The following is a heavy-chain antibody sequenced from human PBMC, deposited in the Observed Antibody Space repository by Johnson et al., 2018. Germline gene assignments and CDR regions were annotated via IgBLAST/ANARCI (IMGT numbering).Heavy chain of an antibody. CDR1: GFTFSTYG. D-gene: IGHD3-16*01. J-gene: IGHJ6*02. Sequence: QVQLVQSGGGVVQPGRSMRLSCAASGFTFSTYGMHWVRQAPGKGLEWVALISYDGSDKYYADPVKGRFTISRDNSKNTLSFQMNSLSAWDTVVYCWAKGSEDYDGWGDYGRDVWGQGTTVSVSS. V-gene: IGHV3-30*18. CDR2: ISYDGSDK. CDR3: AKGSEDYDGWGDYGRDV.